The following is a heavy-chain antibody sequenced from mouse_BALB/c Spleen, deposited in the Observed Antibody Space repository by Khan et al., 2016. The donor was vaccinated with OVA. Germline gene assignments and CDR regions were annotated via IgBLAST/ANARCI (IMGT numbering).Heavy chain of an antibody. CDR1: GFNIKDTY. D-gene: IGHD1-1*02. Sequence: VQLQQSGAELVKPGASVKLSCTASGFNIKDTYLHWVKQRPEQGLEWIGRIAPANGNTQYDPKFQGKATLTSDTSSNTAYLQLNSLTSEDTAVFYCASPSYGPRDFEVWGAGTTVTVSS. V-gene: IGHV14-3*02. J-gene: IGHJ1*01. CDR2: IAPANGNT. CDR3: ASPSYGPRDFEV.